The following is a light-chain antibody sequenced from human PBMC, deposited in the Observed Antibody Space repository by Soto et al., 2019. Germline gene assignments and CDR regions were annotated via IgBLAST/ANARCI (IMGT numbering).Light chain of an antibody. CDR3: LQRSNWLT. Sequence: EIVLTQSPATLSLSPGERATLSCRASLSVSSYLAWYQQKPGQAPRLLIYGASNRATGIPARFSGSGSGTDFTLTISSLEPEDSAVYYCLQRSNWLTFGGGTKVEIK. CDR1: LSVSSY. J-gene: IGKJ4*01. V-gene: IGKV3-11*01. CDR2: GAS.